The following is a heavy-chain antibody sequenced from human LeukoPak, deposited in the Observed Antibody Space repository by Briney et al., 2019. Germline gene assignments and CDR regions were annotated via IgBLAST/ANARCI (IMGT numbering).Heavy chain of an antibody. CDR3: AGIRSWSTVPDY. V-gene: IGHV3-53*01. CDR1: GFTVSSNY. J-gene: IGHJ4*02. Sequence: GGSLRLSCAASGFTVSSNYMSWVRQAPGKGLEWVSVINSGGITYYADSVKGRFTISRDNSKNTVDLQMNSLRAEDTAVYFCAGIRSWSTVPDYWGQGTLVTVSS. D-gene: IGHD5/OR15-5a*01. CDR2: INSGGIT.